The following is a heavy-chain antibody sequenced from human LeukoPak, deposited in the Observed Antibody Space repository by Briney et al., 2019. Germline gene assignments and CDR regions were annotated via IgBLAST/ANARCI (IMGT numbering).Heavy chain of an antibody. J-gene: IGHJ3*02. CDR3: ARVLGSLRSSSGAFDI. Sequence: GASVTVSCKASGGTFSSYAISWVRQAPGQGLEWMGWISAYNGNTNYAQKLQGRVTMTTDTSTSTAYMELRSLRSDDTAVYYCARVLGSLRSSSGAFDIWGQGTMVTVSS. D-gene: IGHD6-6*01. CDR1: GGTFSSYA. CDR2: ISAYNGNT. V-gene: IGHV1-18*01.